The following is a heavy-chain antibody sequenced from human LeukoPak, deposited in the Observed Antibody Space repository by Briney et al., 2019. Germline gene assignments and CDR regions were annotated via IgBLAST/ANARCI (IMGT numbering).Heavy chain of an antibody. J-gene: IGHJ4*02. D-gene: IGHD3-22*01. CDR2: ISSSSSYI. CDR3: AREGREGYDSSGYLGY. CDR1: GFTFSSYS. V-gene: IGHV3-21*01. Sequence: GGSLGLSCAASGFTFSSYSMNWVRQAPGKGLEWVSSISSSSSYIYYADSVKGRFTISRDNAKNSLYLQMNSLRAEDTAVYYCAREGREGYDSSGYLGYWGQGTLVTVSS.